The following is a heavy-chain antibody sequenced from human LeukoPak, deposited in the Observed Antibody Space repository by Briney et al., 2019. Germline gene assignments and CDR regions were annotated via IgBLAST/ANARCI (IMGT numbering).Heavy chain of an antibody. CDR1: GFTFSNYA. Sequence: QSGGSLRLSCAASGFTFSNYAMSWVRQAPGKGLEWVSAISGSGGSTYYADSVKGRFTISRDNSKNTLYLQMNSLRAEDTAVYYCAKDQYYYDSSGFTLVRAFDYWGQGTLVPVSS. J-gene: IGHJ4*02. V-gene: IGHV3-23*01. CDR3: AKDQYYYDSSGFTLVRAFDY. D-gene: IGHD3-22*01. CDR2: ISGSGGST.